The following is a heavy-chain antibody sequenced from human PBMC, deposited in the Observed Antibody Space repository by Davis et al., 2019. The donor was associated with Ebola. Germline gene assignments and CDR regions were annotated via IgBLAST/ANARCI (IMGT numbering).Heavy chain of an antibody. J-gene: IGHJ4*02. CDR3: AREDQWLSPSPFDY. V-gene: IGHV1-8*01. D-gene: IGHD6-19*01. Sequence: ASVKVSCKASGYTFTSYDINWVRQATGQGLEWMGWMNPNSGNTGYAQKFQGRVTMTRNTSISTAYMELRSLRSDDTAVYYCAREDQWLSPSPFDYWGQGTLVTVSS. CDR2: MNPNSGNT. CDR1: GYTFTSYD.